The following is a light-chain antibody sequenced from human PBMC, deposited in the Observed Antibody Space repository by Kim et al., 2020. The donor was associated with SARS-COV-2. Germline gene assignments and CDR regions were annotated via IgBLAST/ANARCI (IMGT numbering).Light chain of an antibody. V-gene: IGKV4-1*01. Sequence: ATINCKSSQSVLYSSNIKNYLAWYHQKPGQPPKRLVYWASTRESGVPDRFSGSGSGTDFTLTISSLQAEDVAVYYCQQYYSTPITFGQGTRLEIK. J-gene: IGKJ5*01. CDR3: QQYYSTPIT. CDR1: QSVLYSSNIKNY. CDR2: WAS.